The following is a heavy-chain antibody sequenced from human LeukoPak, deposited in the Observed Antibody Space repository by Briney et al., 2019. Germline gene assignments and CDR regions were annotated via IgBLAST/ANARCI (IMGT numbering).Heavy chain of an antibody. CDR2: INPNSGGT. J-gene: IGHJ3*02. CDR3: ARGPQDSSGYYMRPDAFDI. V-gene: IGHV1-2*02. CDR1: GYTFTGYY. Sequence: ASVKVSCKASGYTFTGYYMHWVRQAPGQGLEWMGWINPNSGGTNYAQKFQGRVTMTRDTSISTAYMELSSLRSEDTAVYYCARGPQDSSGYYMRPDAFDIWGQGTMVTVSS. D-gene: IGHD3-22*01.